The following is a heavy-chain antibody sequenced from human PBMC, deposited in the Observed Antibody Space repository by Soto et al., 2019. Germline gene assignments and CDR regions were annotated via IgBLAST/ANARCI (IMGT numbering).Heavy chain of an antibody. CDR3: AGRYSSSDPDAFDI. V-gene: IGHV3-53*01. Sequence: GGSLRLSCAASGFTVSSNYMSWVRQAPGKGLEWVSVIYSGGSTYYADSVKGRFTISRDNSKNTLYLQMNSLRAEDTAVYYCAGRYSSSDPDAFDIWGQGTMVTVSS. J-gene: IGHJ3*02. D-gene: IGHD6-6*01. CDR2: IYSGGST. CDR1: GFTVSSNY.